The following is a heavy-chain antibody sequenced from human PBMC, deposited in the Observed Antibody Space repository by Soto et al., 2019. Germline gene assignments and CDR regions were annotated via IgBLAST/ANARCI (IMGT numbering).Heavy chain of an antibody. CDR2: ISYDGSNK. CDR1: GFTFSSYG. J-gene: IGHJ6*02. CDR3: AKVGGYCISTICYGYYYGMDV. D-gene: IGHD2-2*01. V-gene: IGHV3-30*18. Sequence: QVQLVESGGGVVQPGRSLRLSCAASGFTFSSYGMHWVRQAPGKGLEWVAVISYDGSNKYYADSVKGRFTISRDNSKNTLYLQMNSLRAEDTAVYYCAKVGGYCISTICYGYYYGMDVWGQGTTVTVSS.